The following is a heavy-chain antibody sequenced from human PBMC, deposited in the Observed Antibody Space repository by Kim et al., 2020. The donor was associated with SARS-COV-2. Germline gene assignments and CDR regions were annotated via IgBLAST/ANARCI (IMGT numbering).Heavy chain of an antibody. V-gene: IGHV4-59*01. J-gene: IGHJ6*02. D-gene: IGHD1-1*01. Sequence: STNYNPSLKSRVTISVDTSKNQFSLKLSSVTAADTAVYYCARVVQYGMDVWGQGTTVTVSS. CDR3: ARVVQYGMDV. CDR2: ST.